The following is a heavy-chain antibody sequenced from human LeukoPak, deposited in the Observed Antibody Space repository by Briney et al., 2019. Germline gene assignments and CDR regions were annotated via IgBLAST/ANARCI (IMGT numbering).Heavy chain of an antibody. CDR3: AKSLDIVVVPFVPDY. D-gene: IGHD2-2*01. V-gene: IGHV3-23*01. CDR2: ISGSGGST. Sequence: GGSLRLSCAASGFTFSSYGMHWVRQAPGKGLEWVSAISGSGGSTYYADSVKGRFTISRDNSKNTLYLQMNSLRAEDTAVYYCAKSLDIVVVPFVPDYWGQGTLVTVSS. J-gene: IGHJ4*02. CDR1: GFTFSSYG.